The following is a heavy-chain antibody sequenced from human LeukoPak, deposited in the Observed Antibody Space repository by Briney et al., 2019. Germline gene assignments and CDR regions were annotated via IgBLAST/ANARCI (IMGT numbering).Heavy chain of an antibody. Sequence: ASVKVSCKASGYTFTSYDINWVRQATGQGLEWMGWMNPNSGNTGYAQKFQGRVTMTRNTSISTAYMELSSLRSEDTAVYYCARPSGYHTPGAFDIWGQGTVVTVSS. CDR1: GYTFTSYD. CDR2: MNPNSGNT. CDR3: ARPSGYHTPGAFDI. V-gene: IGHV1-8*01. J-gene: IGHJ3*02. D-gene: IGHD5-12*01.